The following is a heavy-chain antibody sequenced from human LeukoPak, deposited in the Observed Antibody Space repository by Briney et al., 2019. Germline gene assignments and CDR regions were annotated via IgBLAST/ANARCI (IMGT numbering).Heavy chain of an antibody. CDR1: GFTFRNYV. D-gene: IGHD3-10*01. CDR2: TSSDLNVK. J-gene: IGHJ4*02. CDR3: AREGYYGSGSPPSLYFDY. Sequence: QSGGSLRLSCAASGFTFRNYVIHWVRQAPGKGLEWVAVTSSDLNVKLYADSVEGRFTISRDNSRSTLYLQMNSLRPEDTAIYHCAREGYYGSGSPPSLYFDYWGQGTLVTVSS. V-gene: IGHV3-30-3*01.